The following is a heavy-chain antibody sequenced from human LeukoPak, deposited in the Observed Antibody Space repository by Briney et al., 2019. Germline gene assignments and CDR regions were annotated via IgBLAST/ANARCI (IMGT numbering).Heavy chain of an antibody. V-gene: IGHV4-59*08. CDR2: IYYSGDT. J-gene: IGHJ6*02. Sequence: PSETLSLTCTVSGGSISSYYWSWIRQPPGTGLEWIGYIYYSGDTDYNPSLKSRVTISVDRSKNQVSLMLSSVTAADTAVYYCAASGEDCSSPSCDLKWYYYYGMDVWGQGTTVTVSS. D-gene: IGHD2-2*01. CDR3: AASGEDCSSPSCDLKWYYYYGMDV. CDR1: GGSISSYY.